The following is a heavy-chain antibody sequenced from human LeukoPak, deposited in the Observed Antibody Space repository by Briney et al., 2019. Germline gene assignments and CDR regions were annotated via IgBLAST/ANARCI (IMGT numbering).Heavy chain of an antibody. Sequence: SETLSLTCTVSGGSISSYYWSWIRQPPGKGLEWIGYIYYSGSTNYNPSLKSRVTISVDTSKNQFSLKLRSVTAADTAVYYCARATGDIHIDYWAQGTLVTVSS. J-gene: IGHJ4*02. CDR1: GGSISSYY. V-gene: IGHV4-59*01. CDR2: IYYSGST. CDR3: ARATGDIHIDY. D-gene: IGHD1-14*01.